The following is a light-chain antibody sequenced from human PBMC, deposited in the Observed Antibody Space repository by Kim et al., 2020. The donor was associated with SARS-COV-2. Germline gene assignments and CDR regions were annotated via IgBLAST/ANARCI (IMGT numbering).Light chain of an antibody. CDR2: RNN. Sequence: ELTQPPSASGTPGQRVTISCSGSSSNIGSNYVYWYQQLPGTAPKLLIYRNNQRPSGVPDRFSGSKSGTSASLAISGLRSEDEADYYCAAWDDSLSGQVFGGGTQLTVL. CDR1: SSNIGSNY. V-gene: IGLV1-47*01. CDR3: AAWDDSLSGQV. J-gene: IGLJ3*02.